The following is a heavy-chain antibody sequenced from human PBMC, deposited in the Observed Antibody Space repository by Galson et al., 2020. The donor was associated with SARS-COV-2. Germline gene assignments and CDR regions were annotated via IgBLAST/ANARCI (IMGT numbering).Heavy chain of an antibody. CDR3: ARGSLEWLYQSVQGAFDI. J-gene: IGHJ3*02. Sequence: TGGSLRLSCAASGFTFSSYAMHWVRQAPGKGLEWAAVISYAGSNKYYADSVKGRFTISRDNSKNTLYLQMNSLRAEDTAVYYCARGSLEWLYQSVQGAFDIWGQGTMVTVSS. CDR2: ISYAGSNK. D-gene: IGHD3-3*01. V-gene: IGHV3-30*04. CDR1: GFTFSSYA.